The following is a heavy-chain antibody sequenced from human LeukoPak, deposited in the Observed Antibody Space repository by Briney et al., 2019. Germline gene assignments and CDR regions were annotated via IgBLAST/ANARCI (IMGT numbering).Heavy chain of an antibody. J-gene: IGHJ4*02. CDR1: GFTFSDYY. CDR2: ISSSGSTI. D-gene: IGHD3-10*01. CDR3: ARESITMVRGVPATAFDY. V-gene: IGHV3-11*04. Sequence: PGGSLRLSCAASGFTFSDYYMSWIRQAPGEGLGWVSYISSSGSTIYYADSVKGRFTISRDNAKNSLYLQMNSLRAEDTAVYYCARESITMVRGVPATAFDYWGQGTLVTVSS.